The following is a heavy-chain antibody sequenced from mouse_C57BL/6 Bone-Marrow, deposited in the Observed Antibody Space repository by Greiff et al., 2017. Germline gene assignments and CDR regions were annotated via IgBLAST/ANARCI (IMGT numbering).Heavy chain of an antibody. D-gene: IGHD1-1*01. V-gene: IGHV1-64*01. CDR3: ARDYYGSSFDY. J-gene: IGHJ2*01. CDR2: IHPNSGST. CDR1: GYTFTSYW. Sequence: VQLQQPGAELVKPGASVKLSCKASGYTFTSYWMHWVKQRPGQGLEWIGMIHPNSGSTNYNEKFKSKATLTVDKSSSTAYMQLSSLTSEASAVYYCARDYYGSSFDYWGQGTTLTVSS.